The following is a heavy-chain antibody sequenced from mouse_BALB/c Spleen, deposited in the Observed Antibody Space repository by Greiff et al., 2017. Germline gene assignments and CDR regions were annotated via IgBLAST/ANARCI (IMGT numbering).Heavy chain of an antibody. CDR1: GFSLTSYG. D-gene: IGHD1-1*01. Sequence: QVQLKESGPGLVAPSQSLSITCTVSGFSLTSYGVHWVRQPPGKGLEWLGVIWAGGSTNYNSALMSRLSISKDNSKSQVFLKMNSLQTDDTAMYYCARGGGYYGSSPYAMDYWGQGTSVTVSS. CDR2: IWAGGST. V-gene: IGHV2-9*02. J-gene: IGHJ4*01. CDR3: ARGGGYYGSSPYAMDY.